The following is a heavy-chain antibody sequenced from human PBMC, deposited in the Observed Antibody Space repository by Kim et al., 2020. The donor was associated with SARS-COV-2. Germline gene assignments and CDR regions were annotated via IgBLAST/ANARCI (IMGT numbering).Heavy chain of an antibody. D-gene: IGHD5-18*01. V-gene: IGHV3-23*01. CDR3: ATRGGKRGYSYADYYGMDV. Sequence: GRFTISRDNSKHTLYLQMTSLRDEDTAVYYCATRGGKRGYSYADYYGMDVWGQGTTVTVSS. J-gene: IGHJ6*02.